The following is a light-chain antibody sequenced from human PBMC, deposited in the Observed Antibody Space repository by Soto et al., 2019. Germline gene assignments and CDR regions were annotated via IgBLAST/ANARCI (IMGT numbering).Light chain of an antibody. CDR3: QQYNYYWT. CDR1: QNIHAH. J-gene: IGKJ1*01. CDR2: GAS. Sequence: DIQVTQSPSTLSASVGDRVAISCRASQNIHAHLAWYQQKPGRAPKLLIFGASNLESGVPSRFSGSWSGTEFTLTISSLQPDDFASYYCQQYNYYWTFGQGTKVEIK. V-gene: IGKV1-5*01.